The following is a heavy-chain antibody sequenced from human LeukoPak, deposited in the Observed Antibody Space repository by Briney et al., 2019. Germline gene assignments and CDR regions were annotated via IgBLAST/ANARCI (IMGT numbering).Heavy chain of an antibody. CDR1: GFTFDDYA. CDR3: AKDRGHYDFWSGYYSNWFDP. D-gene: IGHD3-3*01. J-gene: IGHJ5*02. Sequence: GGSLRLSCAASGFTFDDYAMHWVRQAPGKGLEWVSAISGSGGSTYYADSVKGRFTISRDNSKNTLYLQMNSLRAEDTAVYYCAKDRGHYDFWSGYYSNWFDPWGQGTLVTVSS. V-gene: IGHV3-23*01. CDR2: ISGSGGST.